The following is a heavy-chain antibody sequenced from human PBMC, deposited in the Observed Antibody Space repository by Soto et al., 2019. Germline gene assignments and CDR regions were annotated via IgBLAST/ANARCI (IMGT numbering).Heavy chain of an antibody. CDR1: GYSFTSYW. D-gene: IGHD5-12*01. CDR2: IYPGDSDT. Sequence: GESLKISCKGSGYSFTSYWIGWVRQMPGKGLEWMGIIYPGDSDTRYSPSFQGQVTISADKSISTAYLQWSSLKASDTAMYYCARVEMATINAFDIWGQGTMVTVSS. CDR3: ARVEMATINAFDI. J-gene: IGHJ3*02. V-gene: IGHV5-51*01.